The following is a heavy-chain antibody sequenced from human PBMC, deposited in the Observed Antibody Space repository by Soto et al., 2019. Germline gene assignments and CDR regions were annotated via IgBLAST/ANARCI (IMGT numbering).Heavy chain of an antibody. CDR3: EREWQTFAPSL. Sequence: SETLSLTCTVSGGSISSGDYYWSWIRQPPGKGLEWIGYIYYSGSTYYNPSLKSRVTISVDTSKNQFSLKLSSVTAADTAVYYCEREWQTFAPSLWGQGTLVTVSS. CDR2: IYYSGST. V-gene: IGHV4-30-4*01. CDR1: GGSISSGDYY. J-gene: IGHJ4*02. D-gene: IGHD6-6*01.